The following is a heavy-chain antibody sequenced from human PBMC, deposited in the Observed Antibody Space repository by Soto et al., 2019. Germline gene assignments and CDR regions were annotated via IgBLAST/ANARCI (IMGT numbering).Heavy chain of an antibody. CDR1: GGSISSGGYY. V-gene: IGHV4-31*03. CDR3: ARGYYDFWSGYADYYGMDV. Sequence: SETLSLTCTVSGGSISSGGYYWSWIRQHPGKGLEWIGYIYYSGSTYYNPSLKSRVTISVDTSKNQFSLKLSSVTAADTAVYYCARGYYDFWSGYADYYGMDVWGQGTTVTVYS. D-gene: IGHD3-3*01. CDR2: IYYSGST. J-gene: IGHJ6*02.